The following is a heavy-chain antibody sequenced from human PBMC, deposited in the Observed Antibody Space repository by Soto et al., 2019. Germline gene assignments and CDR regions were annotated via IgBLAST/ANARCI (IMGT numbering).Heavy chain of an antibody. D-gene: IGHD5-12*01. Sequence: ASVTVSCTASGYTFTSYAMHWVRQAPGQRLEWMGWINAGNGNTKYSQKFQGRVTITRDTSASTAYMELSSLRSEDTAVYYCARALVAPAIFDYWGQGTLVTVSS. J-gene: IGHJ4*02. CDR2: INAGNGNT. CDR1: GYTFTSYA. V-gene: IGHV1-3*01. CDR3: ARALVAPAIFDY.